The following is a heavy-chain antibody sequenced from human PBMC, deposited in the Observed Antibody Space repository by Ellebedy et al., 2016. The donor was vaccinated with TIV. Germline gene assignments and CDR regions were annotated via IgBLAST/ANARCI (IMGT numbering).Heavy chain of an antibody. V-gene: IGHV3-53*05. Sequence: ESLKISCEASGFTVSASYLSWVRQAPGKVLEWVSTIYSGGSTNYADSVKGRFTISRDSSTNTVYLQMNALRFEDTAVYYCASPGYYGPFDHWGRGTLVTVSS. J-gene: IGHJ4*02. CDR3: ASPGYYGPFDH. CDR1: GFTVSASY. CDR2: IYSGGST. D-gene: IGHD3-3*01.